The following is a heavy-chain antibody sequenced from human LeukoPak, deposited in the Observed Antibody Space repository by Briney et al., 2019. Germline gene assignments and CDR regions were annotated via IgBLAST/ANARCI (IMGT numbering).Heavy chain of an antibody. Sequence: GGSLRLSCAASGFTFSSYAMNWVRQAPGKGLEWVSAISGSGGSTYYADSVKGRFTTSRDNSKNTLYLQMNSLRAEDTAVYYCAKEGKTRNWNYYQAKPVYWGQGTLVTVSS. D-gene: IGHD1-7*01. J-gene: IGHJ4*02. V-gene: IGHV3-23*01. CDR2: ISGSGGST. CDR3: AKEGKTRNWNYYQAKPVY. CDR1: GFTFSSYA.